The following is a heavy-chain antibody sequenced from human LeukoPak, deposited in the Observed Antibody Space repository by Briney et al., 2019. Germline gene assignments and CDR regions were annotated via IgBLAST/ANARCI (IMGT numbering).Heavy chain of an antibody. CDR3: ARKEGSIAARIDY. CDR2: IYHSGST. D-gene: IGHD6-6*01. J-gene: IGHJ4*02. CDR1: GYSISSGYH. V-gene: IGHV4-38-2*01. Sequence: KPSEALSLNRAGSGYSISSGYHGGLIRQPPGEGAGGVGSIYHSGSTYYNPSLKSRVTISVDTSKNQFSLKLSSVTAADTAVYYCARKEGSIAARIDYWGQGTLVTVSS.